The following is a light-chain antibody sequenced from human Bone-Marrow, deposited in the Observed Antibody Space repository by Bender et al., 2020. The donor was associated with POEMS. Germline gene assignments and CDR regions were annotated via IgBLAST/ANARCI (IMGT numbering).Light chain of an antibody. J-gene: IGLJ2*01. CDR1: ALPKQY. CDR2: KDN. CDR3: QAWDTSSVV. Sequence: SYEVTQPPSVSVSPGQTARITCSGDALPKQYAYWYQQKAGQAPLLVVYKDNLRPSGIPERFSGSNSGNIATLTISGTQALDEADYYCQAWDTSSVVFGGGTKLTVL. V-gene: IGLV3-1*01.